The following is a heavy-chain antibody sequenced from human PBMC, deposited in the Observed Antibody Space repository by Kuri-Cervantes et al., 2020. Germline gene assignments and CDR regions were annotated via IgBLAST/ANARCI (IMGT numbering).Heavy chain of an antibody. Sequence: GESLKISCAASGFTFTNYAMAWVRQAPGKGLEWVSAIRGSGGSTYSADSVKGRFTISRDNSKNTLCLQMNSLRAEDTAVYYCAKSVRYFVAAAGGWGQGTLVTVSS. V-gene: IGHV3-23*01. CDR1: GFTFTNYA. CDR3: AKSVRYFVAAAGG. J-gene: IGHJ4*02. CDR2: IRGSGGST. D-gene: IGHD6-13*01.